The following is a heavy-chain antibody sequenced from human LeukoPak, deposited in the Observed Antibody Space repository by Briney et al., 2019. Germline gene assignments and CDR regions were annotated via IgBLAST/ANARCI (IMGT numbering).Heavy chain of an antibody. CDR1: GGSISSGSYY. D-gene: IGHD1-14*01. Sequence: SETLSLTCTVSGGSISSGSYYWSWIRQPPGKGLEWIGRIYTSGSTNYNPSLKSRVTISVDTSKNQFSLKLSSVTAADTAVYYCARSRGLTSRNWYFDLWGRGTLVTVSS. V-gene: IGHV4-61*02. J-gene: IGHJ2*01. CDR3: ARSRGLTSRNWYFDL. CDR2: IYTSGST.